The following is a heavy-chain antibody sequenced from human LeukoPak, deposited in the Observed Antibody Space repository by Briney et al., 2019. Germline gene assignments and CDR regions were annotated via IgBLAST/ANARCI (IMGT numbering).Heavy chain of an antibody. J-gene: IGHJ1*01. V-gene: IGHV4-59*12. Sequence: GSLRLSCDDYGFTFRSYEMKWVRQAPGKGLEWVGYIYYIGSPNYNPSLKSRVTISVDTSKNQFYLKLSSVTAADTAVYYCARSLIGYCSGGSCYSVYFQYWGQGTLVTVSS. CDR1: GFTFRSYE. CDR3: ARSLIGYCSGGSCYSVYFQY. D-gene: IGHD2-15*01. CDR2: IYYIGSP.